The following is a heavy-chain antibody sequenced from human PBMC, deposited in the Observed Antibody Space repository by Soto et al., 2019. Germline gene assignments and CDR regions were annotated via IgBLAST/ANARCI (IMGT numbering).Heavy chain of an antibody. CDR1: GFTFSSYD. Sequence: GGSLRLSCAASGFTFSSYDMHWVRQATGKGLEWVSAIGTAGDTYYPGSVKGRFTISRENAKNSLYLQMNSLRAGDTAVYYCARGGGYSSSWTALDAFDIWGQGTMVTVSS. CDR3: ARGGGYSSSWTALDAFDI. D-gene: IGHD6-13*01. CDR2: IGTAGDT. J-gene: IGHJ3*02. V-gene: IGHV3-13*01.